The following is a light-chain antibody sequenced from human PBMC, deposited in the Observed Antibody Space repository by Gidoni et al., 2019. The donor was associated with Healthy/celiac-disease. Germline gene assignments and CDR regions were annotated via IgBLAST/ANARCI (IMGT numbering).Light chain of an antibody. CDR3: QQSP. J-gene: IGKJ4*01. CDR2: DAS. Sequence: DIQMTQSPSSLSASVGDRVTITCQASQDISNYLNWYQQKPGKAPKLLIYDASNLETGVPSRFSGSGSGTDFTFTISSLQPEDIATYYCQQSPFXGXTKVEIK. CDR1: QDISNY. V-gene: IGKV1-33*01.